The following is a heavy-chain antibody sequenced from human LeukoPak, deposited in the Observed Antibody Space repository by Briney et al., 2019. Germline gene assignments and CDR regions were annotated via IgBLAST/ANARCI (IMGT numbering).Heavy chain of an antibody. CDR2: IYYSEST. J-gene: IGHJ4*02. D-gene: IGHD3-3*01. V-gene: IGHV4-59*11. Sequence: SETLSLTCTVSGGSISSHYWSWIRQPPGKGLEWNGYIYYSESTNYNPPLKSRVSISVNTSKKQFSLKLRSVTAADTAVYYCERADFWSGYCLDYWGQGTLVTVSS. CDR3: ERADFWSGYCLDY. CDR1: GGSISSHY.